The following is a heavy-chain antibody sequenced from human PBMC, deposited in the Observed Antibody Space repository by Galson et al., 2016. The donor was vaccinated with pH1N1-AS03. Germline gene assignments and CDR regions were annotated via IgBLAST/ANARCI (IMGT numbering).Heavy chain of an antibody. Sequence: SVKVSCKASGGTFNKYAITWVRQAPGQGLEWMGGIIPIFGSSDYAQKFQGRVTITTDKSTTTAYMELSSLRSEDTAVYYGVRGDGGNNFDYWGQGTLVTVSS. V-gene: IGHV1-69*05. J-gene: IGHJ4*02. CDR1: GGTFNKYA. D-gene: IGHD4-23*01. CDR2: IIPIFGSS. CDR3: VRGDGGNNFDY.